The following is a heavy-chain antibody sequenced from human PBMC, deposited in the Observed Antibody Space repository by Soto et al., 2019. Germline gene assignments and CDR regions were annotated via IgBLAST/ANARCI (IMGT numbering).Heavy chain of an antibody. D-gene: IGHD3-22*01. V-gene: IGHV4-30-4*01. CDR3: ARLGGYYQAFNI. CDR2: IYYSGST. CDR1: GGSITSGDYY. J-gene: IGHJ4*01. Sequence: SETLSLTCTVSGGSITSGDYYWSWIRQPPGKGLEWIGYIYYSGSTYYNPSLKSRVTISVDTSKNQFSLKLSSVTAADTAVYYWARLGGYYQAFNIWGPGALVTVSS.